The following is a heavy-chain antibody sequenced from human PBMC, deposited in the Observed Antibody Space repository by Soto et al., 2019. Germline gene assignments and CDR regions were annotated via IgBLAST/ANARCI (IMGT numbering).Heavy chain of an antibody. CDR3: ARDGTAAGTGRPGADY. D-gene: IGHD6-13*01. CDR2: MNPNSGNT. Sequence: QVQLVQSGAEVKKPGASVKVSCKASGYTFTSYDINWVRQATGQGLEWMGWMNPNSGNTGYAQKFQGRVTRTRNTSISTAYMELSSLRSEDTAVYYCARDGTAAGTGRPGADYWGQGTLVTVSS. CDR1: GYTFTSYD. J-gene: IGHJ4*02. V-gene: IGHV1-8*01.